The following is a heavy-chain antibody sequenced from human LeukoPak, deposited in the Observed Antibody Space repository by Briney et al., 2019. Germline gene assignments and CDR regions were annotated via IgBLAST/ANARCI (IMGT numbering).Heavy chain of an antibody. J-gene: IGHJ4*02. CDR1: GYTCTSNY. V-gene: IGHV1-46*01. CDR3: ARKGVGALMLDY. CDR2: INPSAGST. Sequence: SATVSCKASGYTCTSNYLNWLRQAPGRGLEWMVIINPSAGSTSFAQNFQGRVTMTRDTSTSTVYMELSSLRSEDTAVYYCARKGVGALMLDYWGQGTLVTVSS. D-gene: IGHD1-26*01.